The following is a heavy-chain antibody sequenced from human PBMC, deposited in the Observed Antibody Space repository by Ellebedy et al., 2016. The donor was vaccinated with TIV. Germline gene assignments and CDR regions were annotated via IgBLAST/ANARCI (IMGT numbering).Heavy chain of an antibody. J-gene: IGHJ5*01. D-gene: IGHD6-19*01. Sequence: AASVKVSCKASGYTFTTYFMHWVRQAPGQGLEWMGIINPSGGSTNYAQKFQGRVTMTTDTGTNTGYMELTSLTSDDTAVYYCARGSGPNWLDPWGQGTLVTVSS. CDR1: GYTFTTYF. CDR3: ARGSGPNWLDP. CDR2: INPSGGST. V-gene: IGHV1-46*01.